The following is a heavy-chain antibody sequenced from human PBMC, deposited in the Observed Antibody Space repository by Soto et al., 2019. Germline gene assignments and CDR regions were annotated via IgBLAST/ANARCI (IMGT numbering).Heavy chain of an antibody. V-gene: IGHV3-30*18. D-gene: IGHD3-22*01. J-gene: IGHJ5*02. CDR1: GFTFSSYG. Sequence: GGSLRLSCAASGFTFSSYGMHWVRQAPGKGLEWVAVISYDGSNKYYADSVKGRFTISRDNSKNTLYLQMNSLRAEDTAVYYCAKDLRHYDSSGYWFDPWGQGTLVTVSS. CDR2: ISYDGSNK. CDR3: AKDLRHYDSSGYWFDP.